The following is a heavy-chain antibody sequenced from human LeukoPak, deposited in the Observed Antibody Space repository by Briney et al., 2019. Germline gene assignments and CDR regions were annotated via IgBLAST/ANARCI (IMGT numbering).Heavy chain of an antibody. CDR3: AKDLLAGSGKYFDWLSPFDY. Sequence: PGGSLRLSCAASGFTFSSYAMSWVRQAPGKGLEWVSAISGSGGSTYYADSVKGRFTISRDNSKNTLYLQMNSLRAEDTAVYYCAKDLLAGSGKYFDWLSPFDYWGQGTLVTVSS. CDR1: GFTFSSYA. CDR2: ISGSGGST. D-gene: IGHD3-9*01. J-gene: IGHJ4*02. V-gene: IGHV3-23*01.